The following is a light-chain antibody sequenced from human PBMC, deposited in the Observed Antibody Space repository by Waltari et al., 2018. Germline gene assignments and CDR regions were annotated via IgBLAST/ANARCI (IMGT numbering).Light chain of an antibody. CDR2: DVT. V-gene: IGLV2-11*01. CDR3: CSYAGSYTWV. J-gene: IGLJ3*02. Sequence: SALTQPRSVSGSPGQSVTISCTGTTNDLGCYNYVSWYQQHPGQAPKLVILDVTKRPSGVPDRVSGSKSGNTASLTISGLRAEDEAEYYCCSYAGSYTWVFGGGTKLTVV. CDR1: TNDLGCYNY.